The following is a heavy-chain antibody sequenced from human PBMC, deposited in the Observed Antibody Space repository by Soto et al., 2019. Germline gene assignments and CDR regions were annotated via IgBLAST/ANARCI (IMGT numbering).Heavy chain of an antibody. D-gene: IGHD6-19*01. CDR2: ISAYNGNT. V-gene: IGHV1-18*04. Sequence: GASVKVSCKASGYTFTSYGISWVRQAPGQGLEWMGWISAYNGNTNYAQKLQGRVTMTTDTSTSTAYMELRSLRSDDTAVYYCAREXSMEQWLFYYYYYGMDVWGQGTTVTVSS. CDR3: AREXSMEQWLFYYYYYGMDV. J-gene: IGHJ6*01. CDR1: GYTFTSYG.